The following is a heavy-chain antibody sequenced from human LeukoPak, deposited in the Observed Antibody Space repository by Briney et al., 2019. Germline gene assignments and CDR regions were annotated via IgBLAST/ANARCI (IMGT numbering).Heavy chain of an antibody. V-gene: IGHV3-23*01. D-gene: IGHD1-7*01. CDR1: GFTFDDYA. Sequence: GGSLRLSCAASGFTFDDYAMHWVRQAPRKGLEWVSTISGDGGRTYSADSVKGRFTISRDNSKNTLYLQMNSLRAEDTAVYYCAKRGGETGTTWGKAFDIWGQGTMVTVSS. CDR2: ISGDGGRT. J-gene: IGHJ3*02. CDR3: AKRGGETGTTWGKAFDI.